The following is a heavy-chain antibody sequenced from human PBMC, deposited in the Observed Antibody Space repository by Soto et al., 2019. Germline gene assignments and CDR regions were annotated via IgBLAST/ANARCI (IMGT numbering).Heavy chain of an antibody. CDR1: GFTFSSYD. CDR3: ARALRYCSSTSCYTPPTLYYYYGMDV. Sequence: GGSLRLSCAASGFTFSSYDMHWVRQATGKGLEWVSAIGTAGDTYYPGSVKGRFTISRENAKTSLYLQMTSLRAGDTAVYYCARALRYCSSTSCYTPPTLYYYYGMDVWGQGTTVTVSS. V-gene: IGHV3-13*01. CDR2: IGTAGDT. J-gene: IGHJ6*02. D-gene: IGHD2-2*01.